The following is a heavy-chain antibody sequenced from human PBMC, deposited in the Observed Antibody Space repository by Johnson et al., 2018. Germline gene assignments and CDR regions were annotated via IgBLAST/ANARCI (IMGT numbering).Heavy chain of an antibody. CDR1: GYTFTSYD. CDR2: MNPNSGNT. J-gene: IGHJ3*02. Sequence: QVQLVESGAEVKKPGASVKVSCKASGYTFTSYDINWVRQATGQGLEWMGWMNPNSGNTGYAQKFQGRATMTRNTSISTASMELSSLRSEDTAVYYCARGPLAVDGSAFDIWGQGTMVTVSS. D-gene: IGHD6-19*01. V-gene: IGHV1-8*01. CDR3: ARGPLAVDGSAFDI.